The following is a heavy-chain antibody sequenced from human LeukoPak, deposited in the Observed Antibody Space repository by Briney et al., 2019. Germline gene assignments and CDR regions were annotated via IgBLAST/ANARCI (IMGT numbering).Heavy chain of an antibody. J-gene: IGHJ5*02. V-gene: IGHV3-30*18. Sequence: PGGSLRLSCAASGFTFSSYGMHWVRQAPGKGLEWVAVISYGGSNKYYADSVKGRFTISRDNSKNTLYLQMNSLRAEDTAVYYCAKELCSRGSCYSDWFDPWRQGTLVTVSS. CDR1: GFTFSSYG. CDR3: AKELCSRGSCYSDWFDP. D-gene: IGHD2-15*01. CDR2: ISYGGSNK.